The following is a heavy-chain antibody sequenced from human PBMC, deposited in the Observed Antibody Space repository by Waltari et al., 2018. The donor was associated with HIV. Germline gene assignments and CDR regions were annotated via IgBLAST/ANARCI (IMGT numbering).Heavy chain of an antibody. CDR3: ARGYCSGGSCSGRGNDY. J-gene: IGHJ4*02. CDR2: INHSGST. Sequence: QVQLQQWGAGLLKPSETLSLTCAVYGGSFSGYYWSWIRQPPGQGLEWIGEINHSGSTNYNPSLKSRVTISVDTSKNQFSLKLSSVTAADTAVYYCARGYCSGGSCSGRGNDYWGQGTLVTVSS. V-gene: IGHV4-34*01. D-gene: IGHD2-15*01. CDR1: GGSFSGYY.